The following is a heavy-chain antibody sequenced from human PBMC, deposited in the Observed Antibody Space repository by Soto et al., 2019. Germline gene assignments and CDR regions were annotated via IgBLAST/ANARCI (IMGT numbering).Heavy chain of an antibody. CDR2: INHSGST. V-gene: IGHV4-34*01. CDR3: ARNRLVGAPHADY. CDR1: GGSFSGYY. D-gene: IGHD1-26*01. Sequence: SETLSLTCAVYGGSFSGYYWSWIRQPPGKGLEWIGEINHSGSTNYNPSLKSRVTISVDTSKNQFSLKLSSVTAEDTAVYYCARNRLVGAPHADYWGQGTLVTVSS. J-gene: IGHJ4*02.